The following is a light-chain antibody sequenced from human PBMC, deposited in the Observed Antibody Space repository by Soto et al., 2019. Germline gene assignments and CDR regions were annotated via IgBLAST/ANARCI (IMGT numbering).Light chain of an antibody. CDR2: DSN. V-gene: IGLV1-51*01. CDR1: SSNIGSHY. Sequence: QSVLTQPPSVSAAPGQKVIISCSGSSSNIGSHYVSWYQQLPGTAPKLLIYDSNKRPSGIPDRFSGSKSGTSATLAITGLQTGDGDDDYCGTWDSSVSAGIFGGGTKVTVL. CDR3: GTWDSSVSAGI. J-gene: IGLJ2*01.